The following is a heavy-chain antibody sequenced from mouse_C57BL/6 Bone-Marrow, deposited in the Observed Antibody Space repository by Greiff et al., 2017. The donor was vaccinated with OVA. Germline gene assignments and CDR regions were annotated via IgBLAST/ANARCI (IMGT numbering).Heavy chain of an antibody. J-gene: IGHJ1*01. D-gene: IGHD1-1*02. Sequence: QVQLKESGPGLVAPSQCLSITCTVSGFSLTSYGVHWVRQPPGKGLEWLGVIGAGGSTNYNSALMSRLSISKDNSTTQVFLRMNRLHTDDTAMCYCARDGNWYFDVWGAGTTVTVSS. V-gene: IGHV2-9*02. CDR3: ARDGNWYFDV. CDR1: GFSLTSYG. CDR2: IGAGGST.